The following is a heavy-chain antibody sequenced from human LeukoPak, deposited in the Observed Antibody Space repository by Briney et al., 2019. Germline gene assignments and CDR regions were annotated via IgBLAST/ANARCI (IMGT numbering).Heavy chain of an antibody. V-gene: IGHV1-69*04. D-gene: IGHD3-10*01. CDR1: GATFSSYG. CDR2: IILILGIA. Sequence: SVKFSCKASGATFSSYGISWGRQAPGQGLEWLGRIILILGIANCAQKFQGRVTITADKSTSTAYMELSSLRSEDTAVYYCARDASGGSGSYYNEDYFDYWGQGTLVTVSS. CDR3: ARDASGGSGSYYNEDYFDY. J-gene: IGHJ4*02.